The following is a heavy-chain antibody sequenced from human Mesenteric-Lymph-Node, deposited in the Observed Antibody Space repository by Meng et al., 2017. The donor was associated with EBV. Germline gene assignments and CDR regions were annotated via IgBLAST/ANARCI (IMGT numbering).Heavy chain of an antibody. CDR3: ARVVGDSTGFEY. D-gene: IGHD4-17*01. CDR1: GGSISSGGYY. V-gene: IGHV4-30-4*01. CDR2: IYYSGST. J-gene: IGHJ4*02. Sequence: QVHLQESGPGLVKPSQTLSLTCAVSGGSISSGGYYWSWIRQPPGKGLEWIGYIYYSGSTYYNPSLKSRLTISLDTSKNQFSLKLSSVTAADTAVYYCARVVGDSTGFEYWGQGTLVTVSS.